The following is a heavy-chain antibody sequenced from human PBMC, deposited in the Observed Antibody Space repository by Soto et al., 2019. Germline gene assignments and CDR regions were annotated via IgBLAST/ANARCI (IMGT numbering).Heavy chain of an antibody. J-gene: IGHJ4*02. CDR2: ITSSGGST. Sequence: EVQLLESGGGLVQPGGSLRLSCAASGFTFNNYVMTWVRQAPGKGLEWVSAITSSGGSTFYADYVKGRFTISRDNSKNTLYLQIKSLRAEDTAVYYCAKDLYSDKDHILGYWGQGTLVTVSS. D-gene: IGHD1-26*01. CDR3: AKDLYSDKDHILGY. V-gene: IGHV3-23*01. CDR1: GFTFNNYV.